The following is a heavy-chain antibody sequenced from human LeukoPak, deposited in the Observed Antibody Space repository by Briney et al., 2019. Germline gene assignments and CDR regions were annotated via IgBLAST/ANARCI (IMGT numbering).Heavy chain of an antibody. CDR2: IYHSGST. CDR1: GYSISSGYY. D-gene: IGHD3-10*01. CDR3: ASSTWFGTRIVFDY. V-gene: IGHV4-38-2*01. J-gene: IGHJ4*02. Sequence: SEILSLTCAVSGYSISSGYYWGWIRQPPGKGLEWIGSIYHSGSTYYKPSLKSRITISVDTSKNHFSLKLSSVTAADTAVYYCASSTWFGTRIVFDYWGQGTLVTVSS.